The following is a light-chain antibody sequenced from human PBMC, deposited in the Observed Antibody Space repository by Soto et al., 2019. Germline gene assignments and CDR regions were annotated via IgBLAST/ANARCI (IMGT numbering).Light chain of an antibody. J-gene: IGLJ1*01. Sequence: QSALTQPPSVSAAPGQTVTISCSGSSSNIGNNYVSWYQQLPGAAPKLLIYETNRRPAGIPDRLSGSKSGTSATLAITGLQSADEADYYCGTWDTSLSAGRVFGPGTKVTVL. CDR1: SSNIGNNY. V-gene: IGLV1-51*02. CDR3: GTWDTSLSAGRV. CDR2: ETN.